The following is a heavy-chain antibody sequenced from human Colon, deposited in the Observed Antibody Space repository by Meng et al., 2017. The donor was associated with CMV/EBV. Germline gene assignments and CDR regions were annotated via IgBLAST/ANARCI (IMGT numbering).Heavy chain of an antibody. CDR3: KRGNSHAHDY. J-gene: IGHJ4*02. V-gene: IGHV3-30*04. Sequence: GESLKISCAASGFTFSSYAFHWVRQAPGKGLEWVAVIPYDGNNEHYADSVKGRFTISRDNAENTLYLQMNSLRTDDTAVYYLKRGNSHAHDYWGQGTLVTVSS. CDR1: GFTFSSYA. D-gene: IGHD4-23*01. CDR2: IPYDGNNE.